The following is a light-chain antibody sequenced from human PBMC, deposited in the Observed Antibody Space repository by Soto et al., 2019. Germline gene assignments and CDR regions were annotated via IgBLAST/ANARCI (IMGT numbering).Light chain of an antibody. J-gene: IGKJ5*01. CDR3: QQYNNWPPIT. CDR1: QSVSSN. Sequence: EIVLTQSPATLSVSPGERATLSCRSSQSVSSNLAWHQQRPGQAPRLLIYGASTRATGIPDRFSGSGSGTEFTLTISSLQSEDFAVYYCQQYNNWPPITFGQGTRLEIK. CDR2: GAS. V-gene: IGKV3-15*01.